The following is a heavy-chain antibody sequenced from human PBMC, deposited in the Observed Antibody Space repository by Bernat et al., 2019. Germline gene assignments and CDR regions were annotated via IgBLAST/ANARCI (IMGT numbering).Heavy chain of an antibody. D-gene: IGHD6-13*01. CDR1: GFTFSSYS. Sequence: EVQLVESGGGLVQPGGSLRLSCAASGFTFSSYSMNWVRQAPGKGLEWVSYISSSSSTIYYADSVKGRFTISRDNAKNSLYLQMNSLRADDTAVYYCARDSSSWYPNWFDPWGQGTLVTVSS. J-gene: IGHJ5*02. CDR3: ARDSSSWYPNWFDP. V-gene: IGHV3-48*01. CDR2: ISSSSSTI.